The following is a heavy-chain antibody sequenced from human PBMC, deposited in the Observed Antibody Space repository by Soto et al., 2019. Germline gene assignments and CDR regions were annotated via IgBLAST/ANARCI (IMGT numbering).Heavy chain of an antibody. CDR2: IYYSGST. CDR1: GGSISSSSYY. V-gene: IGHV4-39*01. J-gene: IGHJ4*02. CDR3: ARHIRTYYYVSSGPRLDY. Sequence: SETLSLTCTVSGGSISSSSYYWGWIRQPPGKGLEWIGSIYYSGSTYYNPSLKSRVTISVDTSKNQFSLKLSSVTAADTAVYYCARHIRTYYYVSSGPRLDYWGQGTLVTVSS. D-gene: IGHD3-22*01.